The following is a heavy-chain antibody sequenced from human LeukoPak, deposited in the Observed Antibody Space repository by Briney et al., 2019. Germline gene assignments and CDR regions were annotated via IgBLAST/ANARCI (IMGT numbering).Heavy chain of an antibody. J-gene: IGHJ5*02. CDR1: GYTFTSYY. CDR3: ARDQAYCGGDCYSDWFDP. V-gene: IGHV1-46*01. Sequence: ASVKVSCKAPGYTFTSYYMHWVRQAPGQGLEWMGIINPSGGSTSYAQKFQGRVTMTRDTSTSTVYMELSSLRSEDTAVYYCARDQAYCGGDCYSDWFDPWGQGTLVTVSS. CDR2: INPSGGST. D-gene: IGHD2-21*02.